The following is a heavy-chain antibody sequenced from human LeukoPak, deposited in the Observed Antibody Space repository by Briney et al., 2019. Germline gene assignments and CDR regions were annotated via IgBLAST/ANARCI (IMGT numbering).Heavy chain of an antibody. CDR3: ARVYSGITPTLLY. D-gene: IGHD1-26*01. J-gene: IGHJ4*02. CDR2: ISNDGSNK. Sequence: PGGSLGLSCAASGFTFSSYAIHWVRQAPGKGLEWVAVISNDGSNKYYADSVKGRFTISRDNSKNTLYLQMSSLRAEDTAVYYCARVYSGITPTLLYWGQGTLVTVSS. CDR1: GFTFSSYA. V-gene: IGHV3-30-3*01.